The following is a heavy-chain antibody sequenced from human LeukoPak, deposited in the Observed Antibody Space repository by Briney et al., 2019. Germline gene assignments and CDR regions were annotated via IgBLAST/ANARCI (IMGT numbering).Heavy chain of an antibody. D-gene: IGHD5-24*01. V-gene: IGHV1-18*01. CDR2: ISAYNGNT. Sequence: ASVKVSCKASGYTFTSFGISWVRQAPGQGLEWMGWISAYNGNTNYAQKLQGRVTMTTDTSTRTAYMELRSLRSDDTAVYYRARDFDGDGSPNSDNWFDPWGQGTLVTVSS. J-gene: IGHJ5*02. CDR3: ARDFDGDGSPNSDNWFDP. CDR1: GYTFTSFG.